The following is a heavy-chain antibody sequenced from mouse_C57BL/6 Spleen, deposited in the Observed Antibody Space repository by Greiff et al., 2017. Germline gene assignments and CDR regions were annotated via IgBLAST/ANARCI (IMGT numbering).Heavy chain of an antibody. CDR2: IRSKSNNYAT. Sequence: EVMLVESGGGLVQPKGSLKLSCAASGFSFHTYAMNWVRQAPGKGLEWVACIRSKSNNYATYYADSVKDRFTISRDDTESMLYLQMNNLKTEDTAMYYCVRQYDYDWYFDVWGTGTTVTVSS. V-gene: IGHV10-1*01. CDR3: VRQYDYDWYFDV. D-gene: IGHD2-4*01. CDR1: GFSFHTYA. J-gene: IGHJ1*03.